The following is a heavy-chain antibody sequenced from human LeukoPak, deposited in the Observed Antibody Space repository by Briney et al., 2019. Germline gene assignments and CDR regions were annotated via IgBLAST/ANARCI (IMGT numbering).Heavy chain of an antibody. D-gene: IGHD6-19*01. V-gene: IGHV3-30*02. CDR3: ARDRRYSSGWYGPPN. CDR2: IRYDGSNK. Sequence: GGSLRLSCAASGFTFSSYGMHWVRQAPGKGLEWVAFIRYDGSNKYYADSVKGRFTISRDNAKNSLYLQMNSLRAEDTAVYYCARDRRYSSGWYGPPNWGQGTLVTVSS. J-gene: IGHJ4*02. CDR1: GFTFSSYG.